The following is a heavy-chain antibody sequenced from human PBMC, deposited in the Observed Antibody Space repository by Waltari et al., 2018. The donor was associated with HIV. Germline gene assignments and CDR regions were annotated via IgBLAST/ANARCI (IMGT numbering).Heavy chain of an antibody. CDR1: GFTFSSYG. D-gene: IGHD5-12*01. J-gene: IGHJ4*02. Sequence: QVQLVESGGGVVQPGRSLRLSCAASGFTFSSYGMHWVRQAPGEGLEWVAVIWYDGSNKYYADSVKGRFTISRDNSKNTLYLQMNSLRAEDTAVYYCARGDVATTIFDYWGQGTLVTVSS. CDR3: ARGDVATTIFDY. CDR2: IWYDGSNK. V-gene: IGHV3-33*01.